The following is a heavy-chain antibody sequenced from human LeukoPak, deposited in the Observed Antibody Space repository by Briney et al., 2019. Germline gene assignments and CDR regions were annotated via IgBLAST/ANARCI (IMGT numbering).Heavy chain of an antibody. CDR3: ARVKGERYNWFDP. V-gene: IGHV4-39*07. CDR2: IFYSGTT. J-gene: IGHJ5*02. Sequence: SETLSLTCTVSGGSISTSADDWGWIRQSPGKGLEWIGSIFYSGTTYYNPSLSSRVTMSVDTSKNQFSLKLSSVTAADTAVYYCARVKGERYNWFDPWGQGTLVTVSS. D-gene: IGHD2-21*01. CDR1: GGSISTSADD.